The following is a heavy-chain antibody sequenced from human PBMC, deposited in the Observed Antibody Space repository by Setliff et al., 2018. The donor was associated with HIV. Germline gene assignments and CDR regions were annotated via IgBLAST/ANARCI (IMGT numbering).Heavy chain of an antibody. V-gene: IGHV1-8*02. D-gene: IGHD2-2*01. J-gene: IGHJ4*02. CDR3: ARGYCSSTSCYGIYYFDN. Sequence: ASVKVSCKASGYTFTSYDINWVRQATGQGLEWMGWMNPKSGNTGYARKFQGRVTMTRKTSISTAYMELRSLRSDDTAVYYCARGYCSSTSCYGIYYFDNWGQGTPVTAPQ. CDR2: MNPKSGNT. CDR1: GYTFTSYD.